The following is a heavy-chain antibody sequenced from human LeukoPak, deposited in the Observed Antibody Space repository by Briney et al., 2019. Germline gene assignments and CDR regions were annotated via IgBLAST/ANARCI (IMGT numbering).Heavy chain of an antibody. CDR2: IYYSGST. CDR3: ARQHKYGGNALDP. D-gene: IGHD4-23*01. J-gene: IGHJ5*02. V-gene: IGHV4-39*01. CDR1: GGSTSSSSYN. Sequence: SETLSLTCTVSGGSTSSSSYNWGWLRQPPGKGLEWIASIYYSGSTYYNPSLKSRVTISVDTSKNQFSLKLSSVTAADTAVYYCARQHKYGGNALDPWGQGTLVTVSS.